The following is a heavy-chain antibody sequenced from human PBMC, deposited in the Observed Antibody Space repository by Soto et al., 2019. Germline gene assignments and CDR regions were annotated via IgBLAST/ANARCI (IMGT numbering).Heavy chain of an antibody. Sequence: EVQLLESGGGLVQPGGSLRLSCAASGFTFSSYAMSWVRQAPGKGLEWVSAISGSGGSTYYADSVKGRFTISRDNAKNMLYLQMSSLRAEATVVYYCARELMIVVVITLFDYWGQGTLVTVSS. J-gene: IGHJ4*02. CDR1: GFTFSSYA. V-gene: IGHV3-23*01. CDR2: ISGSGGST. D-gene: IGHD3-22*01. CDR3: ARELMIVVVITLFDY.